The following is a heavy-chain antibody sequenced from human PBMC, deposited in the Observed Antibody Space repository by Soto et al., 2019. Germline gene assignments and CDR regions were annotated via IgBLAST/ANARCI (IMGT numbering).Heavy chain of an antibody. CDR1: GGTFSSYA. J-gene: IGHJ6*02. V-gene: IGHV1-69*13. Sequence: SVKVSCKASGGTFSSYAISWVRQAPGQGLEWMGGIIPIFGTANYAQKFQGRVTITADESTSTAYMELSSLRSEDTAVYYCARDRYYYGSGTYYYYYGMDVWGQGTTVTVSS. CDR3: ARDRYYYGSGTYYYYYGMDV. D-gene: IGHD3-10*01. CDR2: IIPIFGTA.